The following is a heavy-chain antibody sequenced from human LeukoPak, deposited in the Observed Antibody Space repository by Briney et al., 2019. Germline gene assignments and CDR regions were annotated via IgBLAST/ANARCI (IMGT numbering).Heavy chain of an antibody. CDR3: ARPKRRYFDWLSDHDAFDI. CDR1: GYSFTSYW. CDR2: IYPGDSDT. J-gene: IGHJ3*02. V-gene: IGHV5-51*03. D-gene: IGHD3-9*01. Sequence: GESLKISCKGSGYSFTSYWIGWVRQMPGKGLEWMGIIYPGDSDTRYSPSLQGQVTISADKSISTAYLQWSSLKASDTALSYCARPKRRYFDWLSDHDAFDIWGQGTMVTVSS.